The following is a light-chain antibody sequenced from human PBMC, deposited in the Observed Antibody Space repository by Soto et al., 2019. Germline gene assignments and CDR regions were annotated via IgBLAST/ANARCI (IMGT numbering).Light chain of an antibody. CDR3: QQYNNWPYT. J-gene: IGKJ2*01. V-gene: IGKV3-15*01. CDR1: QSVSSD. Sequence: EIVMTQSPATLSVSPGERATLSCRASQSVSSDLAWFQQKPGQAPRLLMYDASTRATGIPARFSGSGSGTEFTLTISSLQSEDFAVYYCQQYNNWPYTFGQGTKVDIK. CDR2: DAS.